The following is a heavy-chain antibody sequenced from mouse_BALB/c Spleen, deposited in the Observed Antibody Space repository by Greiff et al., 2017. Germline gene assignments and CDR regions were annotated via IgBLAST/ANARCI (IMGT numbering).Heavy chain of an antibody. CDR3: ARFYYGNYEGYYFDY. J-gene: IGHJ2*01. Sequence: DVQLQESGPGLVKPSQSLSLTCTVTGYSITSDYAWNWIRQFPGNKLEWMGYISYSGSTSYNPSLKSRISITRDTSKNQFFLQLNSVTTEDTATYYCARFYYGNYEGYYFDYWGQGTTLTVSS. CDR1: GYSITSDYA. V-gene: IGHV3-2*02. D-gene: IGHD2-1*01. CDR2: ISYSGST.